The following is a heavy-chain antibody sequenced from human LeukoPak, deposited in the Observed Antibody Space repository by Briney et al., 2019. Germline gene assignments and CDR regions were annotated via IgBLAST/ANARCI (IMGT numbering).Heavy chain of an antibody. CDR3: ARDTYYYDSSGYCCYFDY. J-gene: IGHJ4*02. Sequence: GGSLRLSCAASGFTFSSYGMHWVRQAPGKGLEWVAVIWYDGSNKYYADSVKGRFPISRDNSKNTLYLQMNSLRAEDTAVYYCARDTYYYDSSGYCCYFDYWGQGTLVTVSS. CDR2: IWYDGSNK. CDR1: GFTFSSYG. V-gene: IGHV3-33*01. D-gene: IGHD3-22*01.